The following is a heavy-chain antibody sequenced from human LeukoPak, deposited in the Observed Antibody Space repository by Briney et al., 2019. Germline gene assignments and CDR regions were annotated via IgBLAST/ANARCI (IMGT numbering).Heavy chain of an antibody. D-gene: IGHD3-3*01. V-gene: IGHV4-31*03. CDR1: GGSNIVGGHY. CDR2: IYYSGST. J-gene: IGHJ4*02. Sequence: SETLSPTCTVSGGSNIVGGHYWSWIRQLPGKGLEWIGYIYYSGSTYYNPSLKSRVTMSVDTSKNQFSLKLSSVTAADTAVYYCARDLSRYSSFDYWGQGTLVTVSP. CDR3: ARDLSRYSSFDY.